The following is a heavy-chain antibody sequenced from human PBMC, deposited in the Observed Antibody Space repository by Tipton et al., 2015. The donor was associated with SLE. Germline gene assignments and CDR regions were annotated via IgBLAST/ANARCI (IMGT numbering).Heavy chain of an antibody. V-gene: IGHV3-23*01. J-gene: IGHJ6*03. CDR3: ARDLSSSWYDYYYYMDV. CDR1: GFTFSSYA. D-gene: IGHD6-13*01. Sequence: GSLRLSCAASGFTFSSYAMSWVRQAPGKGLEWVSAISGSGGSTYYADSVKGRFTISRDNSKNTLYLQMNSLRAEDTAVYYCARDLSSSWYDYYYYMDVWGKGTTVTVSS. CDR2: ISGSGGST.